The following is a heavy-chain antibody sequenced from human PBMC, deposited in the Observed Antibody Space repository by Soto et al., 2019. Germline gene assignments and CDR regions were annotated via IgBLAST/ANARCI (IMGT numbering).Heavy chain of an antibody. D-gene: IGHD1-7*01. CDR3: ARQLNSVDA. J-gene: IGHJ6*02. CDR1: GGSISCGGYY. Sequence: SETLSLACTVYGGSISCGGYYWSWIRQHPGKGLEWVGYIYDSGSTYYNPSLKSRVTISVDTSKNQFTLKLSSVTAADTAVYYCARQLNSVDAWGQGATVPVSS. V-gene: IGHV4-31*03. CDR2: IYDSGST.